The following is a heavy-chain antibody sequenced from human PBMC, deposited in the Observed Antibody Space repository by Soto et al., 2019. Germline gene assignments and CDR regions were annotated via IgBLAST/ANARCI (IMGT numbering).Heavy chain of an antibody. Sequence: GESLKISCKGSGYSFTSYWIGWVRQMPGKGLEWMGIIYPGDSDTRYSPSFQGQVTISADKSISTAYLQWSSLKASDTAMYYCARLSAAIGSYYCYGRDVWGQGTTVTVSS. J-gene: IGHJ6*02. D-gene: IGHD2-2*01. CDR1: GYSFTSYW. CDR2: IYPGDSDT. CDR3: ARLSAAIGSYYCYGRDV. V-gene: IGHV5-51*01.